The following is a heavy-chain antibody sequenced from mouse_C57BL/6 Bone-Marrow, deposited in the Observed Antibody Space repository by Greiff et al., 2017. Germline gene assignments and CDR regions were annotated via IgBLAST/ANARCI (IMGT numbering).Heavy chain of an antibody. Sequence: EVQLQESGGGLVKPGGSLKLSCAASGFTFSDYGMHWVRQAPEKGLEWVAYISSGSSTIYYADTGKGRFTISRDNAKNTLFLQMTSLRSEDTAMYYCARTRLRGPFDYWGQGTTLTVSS. CDR1: GFTFSDYG. V-gene: IGHV5-17*01. J-gene: IGHJ2*01. D-gene: IGHD2-2*01. CDR2: ISSGSSTI. CDR3: ARTRLRGPFDY.